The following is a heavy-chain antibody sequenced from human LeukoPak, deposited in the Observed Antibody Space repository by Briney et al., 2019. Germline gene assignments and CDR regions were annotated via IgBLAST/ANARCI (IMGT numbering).Heavy chain of an antibody. D-gene: IGHD3-3*01. J-gene: IGHJ6*02. CDR1: GFTFSSYA. Sequence: GGSLRLSCAASGFTFSSYAMHWVRQAPGKGLEYVSAISSNGGSTYYANSVKGRFTTSRDNSKNTLYLQMGSLRAEDMAVYYCARGGYDFWSGYYPYYYYGMDVWGQGTTVTVSS. CDR2: ISSNGGST. CDR3: ARGGYDFWSGYYPYYYYGMDV. V-gene: IGHV3-64*01.